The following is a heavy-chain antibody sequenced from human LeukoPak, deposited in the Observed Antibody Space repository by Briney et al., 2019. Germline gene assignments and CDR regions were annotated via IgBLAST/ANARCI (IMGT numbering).Heavy chain of an antibody. CDR1: GGSFSGYY. Sequence: SETLSLTCAVYGGSFSGYYWSWIRQPPGKGLEWIGEINHSGSTNYNPSLKSRVTISVDTSKNQFSLELSSVTAADTAVYYCARGQARWFDPWGQGTLVTVSS. V-gene: IGHV4-34*01. J-gene: IGHJ5*02. CDR3: ARGQARWFDP. CDR2: INHSGST.